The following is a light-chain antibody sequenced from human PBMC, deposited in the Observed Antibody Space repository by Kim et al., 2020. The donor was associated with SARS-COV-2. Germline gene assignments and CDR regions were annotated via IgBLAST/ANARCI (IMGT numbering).Light chain of an antibody. CDR1: QSVLNSYDNKNY. V-gene: IGKV4-1*01. Sequence: ATINCKSSQSVLNSYDNKNYLAWYQQKPGQCPKLLINWASTRDSGVPARFSGSGSGTDFTLTISSLQAEDVAVYYCQQYNSNPRTFGQGTKVDIK. CDR2: WAS. J-gene: IGKJ1*01. CDR3: QQYNSNPRT.